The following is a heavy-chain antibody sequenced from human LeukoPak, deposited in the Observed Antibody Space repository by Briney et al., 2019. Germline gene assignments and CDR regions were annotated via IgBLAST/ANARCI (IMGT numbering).Heavy chain of an antibody. Sequence: PSETLSLTCAVYGGSFSGYYWSWIRQPPGKGLEWIGEINHSGSTNYNPSLKSRVTISVDTSKNQFSLKLSSVTAADTAVYYCARRTKGITGTTLYFDYWGQGTLVTVSS. J-gene: IGHJ4*02. CDR2: INHSGST. CDR3: ARRTKGITGTTLYFDY. D-gene: IGHD1-20*01. V-gene: IGHV4-34*01. CDR1: GGSFSGYY.